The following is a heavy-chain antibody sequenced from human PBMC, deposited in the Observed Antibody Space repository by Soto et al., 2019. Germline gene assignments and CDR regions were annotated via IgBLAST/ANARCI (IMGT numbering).Heavy chain of an antibody. D-gene: IGHD5-12*01. CDR2: ISGSGGST. CDR3: ANPGGSGYDSRSGWYTGDFDY. V-gene: IGHV3-23*01. J-gene: IGHJ4*02. Sequence: EVQLLESGGGLVQPGGSLRLSCAASGFTFSSYAMSWVRQAPGKGLEWVSAISGSGGSTYYADSVKGRFTISRDNSKNTLYLRMNSLRAEETAVYYCANPGGSGYDSRSGWYTGDFDYWGQGTLVTVSS. CDR1: GFTFSSYA.